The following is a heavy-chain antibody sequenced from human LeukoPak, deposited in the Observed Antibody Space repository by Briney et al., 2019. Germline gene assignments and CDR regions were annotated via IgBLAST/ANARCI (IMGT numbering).Heavy chain of an antibody. CDR1: GYTFTSYD. Sequence: ASVKVSCRASGYTFTSYDINWVRQATGQGLEWMGWISAYNGNTNYAQKLQGRVTMTTDTSTSTAYMELRSLRSDDTAVYYCARVPYYYDSSGYYGYWGQGTLVTVSS. J-gene: IGHJ4*02. D-gene: IGHD3-22*01. CDR3: ARVPYYYDSSGYYGY. CDR2: ISAYNGNT. V-gene: IGHV1-18*01.